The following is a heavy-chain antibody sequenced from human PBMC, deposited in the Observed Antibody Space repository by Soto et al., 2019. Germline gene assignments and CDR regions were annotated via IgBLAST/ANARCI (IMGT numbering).Heavy chain of an antibody. CDR3: TRAAWFPYLSFY. V-gene: IGHV3-21*01. D-gene: IGHD3-10*01. Sequence: PGGSLRLSCVASGFTFRTYTMNWVRQAPGKGLEWVSGIRGFSPYTFYAESVEGRFTISRDNAKNSLYLQMNSLGVEDTAVYYCTRAAWFPYLSFYWGQGALVTVSS. J-gene: IGHJ4*02. CDR2: IRGFSPYT. CDR1: GFTFRTYT.